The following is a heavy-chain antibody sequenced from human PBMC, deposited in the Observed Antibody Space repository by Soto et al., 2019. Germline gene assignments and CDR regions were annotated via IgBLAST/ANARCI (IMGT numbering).Heavy chain of an antibody. D-gene: IGHD2-2*01. Sequence: QVQLVQSGAEVKKPGSSVKVSCKASGGTFSSYAISWVRQAPGQGLEWMGGIIPISDTTNYAQKFQGRVTITADESTSTAYMELSSLRFEDTAASYCARSQGSRASVEIDYDYYYGMDAWGQGSTVTVTS. J-gene: IGHJ6*02. V-gene: IGHV1-69*01. CDR1: GGTFSSYA. CDR3: ARSQGSRASVEIDYDYYYGMDA. CDR2: IIPISDTT.